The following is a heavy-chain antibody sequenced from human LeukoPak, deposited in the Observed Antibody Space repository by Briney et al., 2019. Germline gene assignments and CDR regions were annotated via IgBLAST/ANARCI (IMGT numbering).Heavy chain of an antibody. CDR3: AKERYGLVDY. Sequence: GGSLRLSCAASGFTFSLYTIHWVRQAPGKGLEWVATISYDGSNKYYADSVKGRFTVSRDNSKNTLYLQMSSLRAEDTAVYYCAKERYGLVDYWGQGTLVTASS. V-gene: IGHV3-30*04. CDR1: GFTFSLYT. CDR2: ISYDGSNK. D-gene: IGHD5-18*01. J-gene: IGHJ4*02.